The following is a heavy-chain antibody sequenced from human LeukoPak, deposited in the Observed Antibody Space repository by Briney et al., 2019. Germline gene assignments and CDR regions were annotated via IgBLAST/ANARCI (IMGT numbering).Heavy chain of an antibody. CDR2: INPNSGGT. CDR1: GYTFTSYG. J-gene: IGHJ4*02. Sequence: ASVKVSCKASGYTFTSYGISWVRQAPGQGLEWMGWINPNSGGTNYAQKFQGRVTMTRDTSISTAYMELSRLRSDDTAVYYCARGDSSGWYYFDYWGQGTLVTVSS. D-gene: IGHD6-19*01. CDR3: ARGDSSGWYYFDY. V-gene: IGHV1-2*02.